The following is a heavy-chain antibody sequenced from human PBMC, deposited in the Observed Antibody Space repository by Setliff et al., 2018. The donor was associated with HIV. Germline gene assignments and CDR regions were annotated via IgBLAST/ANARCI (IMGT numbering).Heavy chain of an antibody. CDR3: ARGVNSGSYSSYGMDV. D-gene: IGHD1-26*01. J-gene: IGHJ6*02. V-gene: IGHV1-69*05. Sequence: SVKVSCKASGDTFSNYVLSWVRQAPGQGLEWMGGIGLMSGTADYAQKFHGRVTMTTDTSTSTAYVELRSLRSDDTAVYYCARGVNSGSYSSYGMDVWGQGTTVTVSS. CDR2: IGLMSGTA. CDR1: GDTFSNYV.